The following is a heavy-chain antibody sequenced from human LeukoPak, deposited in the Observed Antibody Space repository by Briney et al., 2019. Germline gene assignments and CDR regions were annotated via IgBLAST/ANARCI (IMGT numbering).Heavy chain of an antibody. CDR3: ARGRDGYNFFNRGEYYYFDY. CDR2: IYTSGST. V-gene: IGHV4-61*02. J-gene: IGHJ4*02. Sequence: RTSETLSLTCTVSGGSISSGTYYWSWIRQPAGKGLEWIGRIYTSGSTNYNPSLKSRVTISVDTSKNQFSLRLNSVTAADTAMYYCARGRDGYNFFNRGEYYYFDYWGQGTLITVSS. CDR1: GGSISSGTYY. D-gene: IGHD5-24*01.